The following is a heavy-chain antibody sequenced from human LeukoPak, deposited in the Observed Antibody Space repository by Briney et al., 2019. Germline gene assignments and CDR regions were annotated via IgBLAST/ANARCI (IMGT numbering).Heavy chain of an antibody. V-gene: IGHV4-61*01. CDR1: GGSVSSGSYC. CDR3: AIGVHSEFDY. CDR2: IYYSGSS. Sequence: SETLSLTCTVSGGSVSSGSYCWIWLRPPPGKGLEWVGYIYYSGSSNYNPSLKSRVTISVDTSKNQFSLKLSSVTAADTAVYYCAIGVHSEFDYWGQGTLVTVSS. D-gene: IGHD1-1*01. J-gene: IGHJ4*02.